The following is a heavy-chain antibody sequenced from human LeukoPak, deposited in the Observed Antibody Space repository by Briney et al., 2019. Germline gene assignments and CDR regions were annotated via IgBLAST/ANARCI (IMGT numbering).Heavy chain of an antibody. CDR1: GFTFSDHY. CDR3: TRVRYGGVYYFDY. Sequence: GSLRLSCAASGFTFSDHYMDWVRQAPGKGLEWVGRSRNRANSYTTEYAASVKGRFTISRDNSKNSLYLQMNSLKTEDTAVYYCTRVRYGGVYYFDYWGQGTLVTLSS. J-gene: IGHJ4*02. V-gene: IGHV3-72*01. CDR2: SRNRANSYTT. D-gene: IGHD4-23*01.